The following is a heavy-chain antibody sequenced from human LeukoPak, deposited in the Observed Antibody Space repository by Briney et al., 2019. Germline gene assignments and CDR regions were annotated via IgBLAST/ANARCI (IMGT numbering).Heavy chain of an antibody. CDR3: AKTISVTGYYFDY. Sequence: GGSLRLSCAASGFTFSSYGMHWVRQAPGKGLEWVSIIYSNGNTYYADSVKGRFTIARDKSKNTLSLQMNSLRAEDTAVYYCAKTISVTGYYFDYWGQGTLVTVSS. J-gene: IGHJ4*02. CDR1: GFTFSSYG. CDR2: IYSNGNT. V-gene: IGHV3-NL1*01. D-gene: IGHD1-14*01.